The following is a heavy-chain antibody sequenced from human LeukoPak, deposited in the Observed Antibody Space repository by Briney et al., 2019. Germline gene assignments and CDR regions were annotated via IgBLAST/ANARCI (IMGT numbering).Heavy chain of an antibody. D-gene: IGHD1-14*01. CDR2: ISSSSSYI. CDR1: GFTVSSYS. V-gene: IGHV3-21*01. Sequence: GGSLRLSCAASGFTVSSYSMNWVRQAPGKGLEWVSSISSSSSYIYYADSVEGRFTISRDNAKNSLYLQMNSLRAEDTAVYYCARDFTRMFDSWGQGTLVTVSS. J-gene: IGHJ4*02. CDR3: ARDFTRMFDS.